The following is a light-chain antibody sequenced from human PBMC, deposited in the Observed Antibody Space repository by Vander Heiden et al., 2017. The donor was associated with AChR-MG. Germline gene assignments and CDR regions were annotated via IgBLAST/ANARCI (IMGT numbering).Light chain of an antibody. CDR3: QQRSNWPPT. Sequence: DIVLTQSQATLPLSPGERATLSCRASQSVSSYLAWYQQKPGQAPRLLIYDASNRATGIPARFSGSGSGTDFTLTISSLEPEDFAVYYCQQRSNWPPTFGQGTKVEIK. CDR2: DAS. J-gene: IGKJ1*01. CDR1: QSVSSY. V-gene: IGKV3-11*01.